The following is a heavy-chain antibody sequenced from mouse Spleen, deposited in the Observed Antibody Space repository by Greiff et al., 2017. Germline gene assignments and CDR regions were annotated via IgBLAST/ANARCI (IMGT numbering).Heavy chain of an antibody. CDR3: VRHPDGYYWYFDV. CDR2: IRSKSNNYAT. CDR1: GFSFNTYA. V-gene: IGHV10-1*01. D-gene: IGHD2-3*01. Sequence: EVKLVESGGGLVQPKGSLKLSCAASGFSFNTYAMNWVRQAPGKGLEWVARIRSKSNNYATYYADSVKDRFTISRDDSESMLYLQMNNLKTEDTAMYYCVRHPDGYYWYFDVWGAGTTVTVSS. J-gene: IGHJ1*01.